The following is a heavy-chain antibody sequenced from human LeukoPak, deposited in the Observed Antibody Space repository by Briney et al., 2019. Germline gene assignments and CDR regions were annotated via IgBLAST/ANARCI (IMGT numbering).Heavy chain of an antibody. Sequence: GGSLRLSCAASGFTFATHGMTWVRQAPGKGLEWVSAENPVDGVTYYADSVKGRFTISRDNSKNSLYLQMTSLRVEDTAVYYCAKGYRFFDFWGHGALVTVSS. V-gene: IGHV3-23*01. CDR2: ENPVDGVT. CDR3: AKGYRFFDF. J-gene: IGHJ4*01. D-gene: IGHD2-2*02. CDR1: GFTFATHG.